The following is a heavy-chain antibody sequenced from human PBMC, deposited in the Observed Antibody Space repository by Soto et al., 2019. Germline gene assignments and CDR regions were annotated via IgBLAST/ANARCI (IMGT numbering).Heavy chain of an antibody. J-gene: IGHJ6*02. CDR3: TTGCSGGSCYHRLYYYYGMDV. Sequence: SLRLSCAASGFTFISYGMHWVRQAPGKGLEWVAVISYDGSNKYYAAPVKGRFTISRDDSKNTLYLQMNSLKTEDTAVYYCTTGCSGGSCYHRLYYYYGMDVWGQGTTVTVSS. D-gene: IGHD2-15*01. V-gene: IGHV3-30*03. CDR2: ISYDGSNK. CDR1: GFTFISYG.